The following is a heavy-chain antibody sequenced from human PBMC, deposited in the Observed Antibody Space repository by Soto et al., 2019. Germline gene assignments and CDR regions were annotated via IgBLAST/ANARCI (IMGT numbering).Heavy chain of an antibody. V-gene: IGHV3-13*01. Sequence: GGSLRLSCASSGFTFISYDMHWVRQATGKGLEWVSAIGTAGDTYYPGSVKGRFTISRENAKNSLYLQMNSLRAGDTAVYYCARVSPDTAMTAGFDYWGQGTLVTVSS. CDR2: IGTAGDT. J-gene: IGHJ4*02. CDR3: ARVSPDTAMTAGFDY. CDR1: GFTFISYD. D-gene: IGHD5-18*01.